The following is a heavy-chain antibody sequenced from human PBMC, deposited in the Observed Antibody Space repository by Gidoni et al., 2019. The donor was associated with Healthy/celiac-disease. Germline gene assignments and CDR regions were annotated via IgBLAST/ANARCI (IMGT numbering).Heavy chain of an antibody. CDR2: ISPGDSDT. CDR3: ARLGCSSTSCSHLYSYYMYV. CDR1: GYSFTSYW. J-gene: IGHJ6*03. V-gene: IGHV5-51*03. D-gene: IGHD2-2*01. Sequence: EMQLVQSGAEVKKPGESLKIACKGSGYSFTSYWIGWVRQMRGKGLEWIGIISPGDSDTRYSPSFQGQVTISADKSISTAYLQWSSLKASDTAMYYCARLGCSSTSCSHLYSYYMYVWGKGTTVTVSS.